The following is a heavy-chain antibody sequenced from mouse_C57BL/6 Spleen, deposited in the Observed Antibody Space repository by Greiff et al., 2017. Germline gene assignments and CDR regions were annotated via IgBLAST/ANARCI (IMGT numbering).Heavy chain of an antibody. CDR2: IYPGGGYT. CDR3: AVTTVVYFDY. V-gene: IGHV1-63*01. D-gene: IGHD1-1*01. J-gene: IGHJ2*01. Sequence: VQLQQSGAELVRPGTSVKMSCKASGYTFTNYWIGWAKQRPGHGLEWIGDIYPGGGYTNYNEKFKGKATLTVDKPSSTAYMQLSSLTSEDSAVYYCAVTTVVYFDYWGQGTTLTVSS. CDR1: GYTFTNYW.